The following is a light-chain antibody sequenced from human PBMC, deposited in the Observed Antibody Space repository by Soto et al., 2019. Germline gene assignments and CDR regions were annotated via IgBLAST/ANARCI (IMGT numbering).Light chain of an antibody. CDR2: GVS. Sequence: MVLTQSPGTLTLSPGERSTLSCRASQSVSSSYFAWYQQKPGQAPRLLIYGVSSRATGIPDRFSGSGSGTDFTLTISRLEPEDFAVYYCEQYGSSPRTFGQGTKVDIK. CDR1: QSVSSSY. J-gene: IGKJ1*01. V-gene: IGKV3-20*01. CDR3: EQYGSSPRT.